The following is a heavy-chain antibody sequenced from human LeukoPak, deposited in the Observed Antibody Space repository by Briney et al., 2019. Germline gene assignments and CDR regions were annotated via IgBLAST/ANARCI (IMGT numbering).Heavy chain of an antibody. D-gene: IGHD2-2*01. J-gene: IGHJ3*02. V-gene: IGHV3-23*01. Sequence: GGTLRLSCAAFGFTFRSYGMSWVRQAPGKGLEWVSAISGSGGSTYYADSVKGRFTISRDNSKNTLYLQMNSLRAEDTAVYYCAKVPADPSEPLPPHAFDIWGQGTMVTVSS. CDR1: GFTFRSYG. CDR3: AKVPADPSEPLPPHAFDI. CDR2: ISGSGGST.